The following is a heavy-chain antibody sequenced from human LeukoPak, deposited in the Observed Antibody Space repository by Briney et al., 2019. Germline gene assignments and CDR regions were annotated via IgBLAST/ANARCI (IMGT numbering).Heavy chain of an antibody. D-gene: IGHD3-9*01. J-gene: IGHJ5*02. CDR3: AGYYDILTGFEP. V-gene: IGHV1-2*06. CDR1: GYTFTGNY. CDR2: INPNSGGT. Sequence: ASVEVSCKASGYTFTGNYMHWVRQAPGQGLEWMGRINPNSGGTNYAQKFQGRVTVTRDTSNSTAYMELSRLRSDDTAVYYCAGYYDILTGFEPWGQGTLVTVSS.